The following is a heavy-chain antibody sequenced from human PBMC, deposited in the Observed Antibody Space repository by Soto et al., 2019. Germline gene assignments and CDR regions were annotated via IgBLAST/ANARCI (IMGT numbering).Heavy chain of an antibody. CDR2: IAYTGIT. CDR3: AREGFSGYEARDY. D-gene: IGHD5-12*01. CDR1: GGPIRSYY. V-gene: IGHV4-59*01. J-gene: IGHJ4*02. Sequence: QVHLQESGPGLLKPSETLSLTCGVSGGPIRSYYLSWVRQAPGKGLEWIAYIAYTGITGYNPALRSRVTISGDTSQNLVSLKMTSVTAADTAVYDCAREGFSGYEARDYWGQGILVTVSS.